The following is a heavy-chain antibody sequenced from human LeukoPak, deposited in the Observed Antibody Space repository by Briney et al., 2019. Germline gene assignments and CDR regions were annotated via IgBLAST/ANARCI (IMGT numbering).Heavy chain of an antibody. Sequence: QTGRSLRLSCAASGFTFSSYAMHWVRQAPGKGLEWVALISYDGSNRYYADSVKGRFTISRDNSNNMLFLQMNSLRAEDTAVYYCAREVADYVWGSYRPRVFDYWGQGTLVTVSS. CDR2: ISYDGSNR. V-gene: IGHV3-30-3*01. CDR3: AREVADYVWGSYRPRVFDY. D-gene: IGHD3-16*02. J-gene: IGHJ4*02. CDR1: GFTFSSYA.